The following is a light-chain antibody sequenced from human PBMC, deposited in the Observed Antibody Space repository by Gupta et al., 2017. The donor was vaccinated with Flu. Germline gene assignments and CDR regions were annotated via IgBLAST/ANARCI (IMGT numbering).Light chain of an antibody. Sequence: SSDSSGYNYVSLYQHHPGQARTIIIYDVSNRPSGVSIRFSGSKSGNTASLTISELQAEDEANFYCSSYTNSGTLIFGGGTKVTVL. CDR1: SSDSSGYNY. CDR2: DVS. CDR3: SSYTNSGTLI. V-gene: IGLV2-14*03. J-gene: IGLJ2*01.